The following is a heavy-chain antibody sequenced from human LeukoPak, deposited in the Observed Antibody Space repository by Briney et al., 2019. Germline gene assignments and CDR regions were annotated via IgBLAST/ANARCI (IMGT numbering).Heavy chain of an antibody. CDR1: GFTFSSYA. CDR2: ISSDGSNK. CDR3: ARDYDYVWGNYGY. V-gene: IGHV3-30-3*01. Sequence: GRSLRLSCAASGFTFSSYAMHWVRQDPGKGLQWVAVISSDGSNKFYADSVKGRFTISRDNSKNTLYLQMNSLRAEDTAVYYCARDYDYVWGNYGYWGQGTLVTVSS. D-gene: IGHD3-16*01. J-gene: IGHJ4*02.